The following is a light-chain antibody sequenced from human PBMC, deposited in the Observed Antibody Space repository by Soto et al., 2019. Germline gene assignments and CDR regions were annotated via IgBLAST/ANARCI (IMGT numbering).Light chain of an antibody. J-gene: IGKJ2*01. CDR3: QHYGSTYT. CDR1: QSVSSSY. CDR2: SAS. V-gene: IGKV3-20*01. Sequence: EIVLTQSPGTLSLSPGERATLSCRASQSVSSSYLAWYQHKPGQAPRLLIYSASSRATSLPARFSGSGSGTDFTLTISRLETEDFAVYYCQHYGSTYTFGQGTKLEIK.